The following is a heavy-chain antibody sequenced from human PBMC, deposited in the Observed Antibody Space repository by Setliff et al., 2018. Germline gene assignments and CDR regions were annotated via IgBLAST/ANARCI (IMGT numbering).Heavy chain of an antibody. V-gene: IGHV4-59*01. CDR3: ARLSWDGLRYYGLDV. CDR1: GVSISSYY. CDR2: LQKSGIA. Sequence: SETLSLTCNVYGVSISSYYWSWIRQHPGKGLECIGYLQKSGIANYIPSLMSRVTISVDTSRNQFSLKLRSVTAADTAVYYCARLSWDGLRYYGLDVWGQGATVTVSS. D-gene: IGHD3-10*01. J-gene: IGHJ6*02.